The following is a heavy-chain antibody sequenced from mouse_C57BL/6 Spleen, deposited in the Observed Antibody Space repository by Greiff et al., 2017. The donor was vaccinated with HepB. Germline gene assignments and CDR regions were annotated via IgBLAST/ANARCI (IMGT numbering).Heavy chain of an antibody. CDR1: GFTFSDYG. J-gene: IGHJ4*01. V-gene: IGHV5-17*01. CDR2: ISSGSSTI. CDR3: ARPVVADYYAMDY. Sequence: EVMLVESGGGLVKPGGSLKLSCAASGFTFSDYGMHWVRQAPEKGLEWVAYISSGSSTIYYADTVKGRFTISRDNAKNTLFLQMTSLRSEDTAMYYCARPVVADYYAMDYWGQGTSVTVSS. D-gene: IGHD1-1*01.